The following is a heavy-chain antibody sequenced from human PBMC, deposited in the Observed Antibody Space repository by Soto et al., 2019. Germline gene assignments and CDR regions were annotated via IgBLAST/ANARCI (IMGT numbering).Heavy chain of an antibody. CDR2: MNPNSGNT. CDR3: ARGQVQGYCTNGVCKHDPPRPIRVVEAEGFDI. D-gene: IGHD2-8*01. J-gene: IGHJ3*02. Sequence: ASVKVSCKASGYTFTSYDINWVRQATGQGLEWMGWMNPNSGNTGYAQKFQGRVTMTRNTSISTAYMELSSLRSEDTAVYYCARGQVQGYCTNGVCKHDPPRPIRVVEAEGFDIWGQGTMVTVSS. CDR1: GYTFTSYD. V-gene: IGHV1-8*01.